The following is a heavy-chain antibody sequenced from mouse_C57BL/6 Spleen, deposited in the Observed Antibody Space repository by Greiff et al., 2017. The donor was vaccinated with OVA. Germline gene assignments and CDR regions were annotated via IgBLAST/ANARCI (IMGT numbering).Heavy chain of an antibody. CDR3: ARESGTGFDY. CDR2: INYDGSST. D-gene: IGHD4-1*01. J-gene: IGHJ2*01. Sequence: DVKLVESEGGLVQPGSSMKLSCTASGFTFSDYYMAWVRQVPEKGLEWVANINYDGSSTYYLDSLKGRFIISRDNAKNILYLQMSSLKSEDTATYYCARESGTGFDYWGQGTTLTVSS. CDR1: GFTFSDYY. V-gene: IGHV5-16*01.